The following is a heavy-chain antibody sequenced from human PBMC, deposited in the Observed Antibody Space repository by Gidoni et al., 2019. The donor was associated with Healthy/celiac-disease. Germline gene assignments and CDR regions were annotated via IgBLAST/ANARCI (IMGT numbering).Heavy chain of an antibody. Sequence: EVQLVESGGGLVQPGRSLRLSCAASGFTFDDYAMPWVRQAPGKGLEWVSGISWNSGSIGYADSVKGRFTISRDNAKNSLYLQMNSLRAEDTALYYCAKDITGGYCSGGSCPTPGFDPWGQGTLVTVSS. CDR1: GFTFDDYA. CDR2: ISWNSGSI. V-gene: IGHV3-9*01. CDR3: AKDITGGYCSGGSCPTPGFDP. D-gene: IGHD2-15*01. J-gene: IGHJ5*02.